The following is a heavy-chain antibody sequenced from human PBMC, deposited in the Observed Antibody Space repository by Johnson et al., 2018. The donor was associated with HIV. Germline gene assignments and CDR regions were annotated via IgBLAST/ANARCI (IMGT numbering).Heavy chain of an antibody. V-gene: IGHV3-7*01. CDR2: IKQDGSEK. J-gene: IGHJ3*02. Sequence: VQLVESGGGVVQPGGSLRLSCVASGFTFSSYGMHWVRQAPGKGLEWVANIKQDGSEKYYVDSVKGRFTISRDNAKNSLYLQMNSLRAEDTAVYYCARDLVVAATFDIWGQGTMVTVSS. D-gene: IGHD2-15*01. CDR1: GFTFSSYG. CDR3: ARDLVVAATFDI.